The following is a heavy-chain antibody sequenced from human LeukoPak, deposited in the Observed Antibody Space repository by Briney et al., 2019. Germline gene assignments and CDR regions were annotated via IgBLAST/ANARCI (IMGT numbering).Heavy chain of an antibody. V-gene: IGHV1-69*13. CDR3: ARGYSSGWYRGRHFDY. CDR2: IIPIFGTA. D-gene: IGHD6-19*01. J-gene: IGHJ4*02. CDR1: GGTFSSYA. Sequence: ASVTVSCKASGGTFSSYAISWVRQAPGQGLEWMGGIIPIFGTANYAQKFQGRVTITADESTSTAYMELSSLRSEDTAVYYCARGYSSGWYRGRHFDYWGQGTLVTVSS.